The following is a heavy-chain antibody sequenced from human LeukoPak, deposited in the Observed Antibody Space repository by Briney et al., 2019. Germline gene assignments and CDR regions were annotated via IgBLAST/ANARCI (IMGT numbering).Heavy chain of an antibody. CDR2: MNPNSGNT. CDR3: ARGPPPHCSGGSCYSWGFVGY. D-gene: IGHD2-15*01. Sequence: ASVKVSCKAPGYTFTGYDINWVRQATGQGLEWMGWMNPNSGNTGYAQKFQGRVTMTSNTSISTAYMELSSLRSEDTAVYYCARGPPPHCSGGSCYSWGFVGYWGQGTLVAVSS. J-gene: IGHJ4*02. V-gene: IGHV1-8*01. CDR1: GYTFTGYD.